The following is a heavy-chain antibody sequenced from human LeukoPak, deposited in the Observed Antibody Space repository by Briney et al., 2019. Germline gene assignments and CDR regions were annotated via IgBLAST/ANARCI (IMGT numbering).Heavy chain of an antibody. Sequence: SETLSLTCAVYGGSFSGYYWSWIRQPPGKGLEWIGEINHSGGTNYNPSLKSRVTISVDTSKNQLSLKLSSVTAADTAVYYCARGRRSITMIVVVTTRAFDIWGQGTMVTVSS. CDR1: GGSFSGYY. V-gene: IGHV4-34*01. CDR3: ARGRRSITMIVVVTTRAFDI. CDR2: INHSGGT. J-gene: IGHJ3*02. D-gene: IGHD3-22*01.